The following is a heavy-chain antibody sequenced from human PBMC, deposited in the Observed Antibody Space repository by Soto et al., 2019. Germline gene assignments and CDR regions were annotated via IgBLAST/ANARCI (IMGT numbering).Heavy chain of an antibody. V-gene: IGHV3-30*03. Sequence: PGGSLRLSCATSGFSFNDYAMYWVRQASGQGLEWVAIISSDGHHQFYLDNLRGRFTVSRDNSKNTLYLQMNSLRPEDTAVYYCSRGTYYPQSSGLNADYWGPGTVVTVSS. J-gene: IGHJ4*02. CDR2: ISSDGHHQ. D-gene: IGHD3-22*01. CDR3: SRGTYYPQSSGLNADY. CDR1: GFSFNDYA.